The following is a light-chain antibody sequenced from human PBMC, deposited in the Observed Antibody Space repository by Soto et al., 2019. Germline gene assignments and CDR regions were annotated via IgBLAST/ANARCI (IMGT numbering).Light chain of an antibody. CDR1: QSVSSN. J-gene: IGKJ2*01. V-gene: IGKV3-15*01. CDR2: GAS. Sequence: EIVMTQSPATLSVSPGERATLSCRASQSVSSNLAWYQQKPGQAPRLLIYGASTRATGVPDRFGGSGSGTEFSLTISSLQSEDLAVYYCQQYDNWPLYTFGQGTKLEIK. CDR3: QQYDNWPLYT.